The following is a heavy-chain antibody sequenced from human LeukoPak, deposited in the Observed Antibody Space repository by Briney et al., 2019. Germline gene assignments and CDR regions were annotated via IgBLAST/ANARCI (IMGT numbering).Heavy chain of an antibody. CDR1: GVSISSGSYH. CDR2: MFVTGST. CDR3: ASGNDTYAFDV. V-gene: IGHV4-61*02. D-gene: IGHD1-26*01. Sequence: SETLSLTCSVSGVSISSGSYHWSLIRQSAGKRLEWMGRMFVTGSTIYNPFFQSRVLISADTSDIQFSLQMFSVTAEDTAIYYCASGNDTYAFDVWGQGKTVTVAS. J-gene: IGHJ3*01.